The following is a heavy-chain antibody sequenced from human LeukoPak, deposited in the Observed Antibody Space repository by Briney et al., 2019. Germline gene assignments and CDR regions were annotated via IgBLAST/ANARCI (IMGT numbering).Heavy chain of an antibody. CDR3: VRDRPERFLEWLSTSYYYGMDV. V-gene: IGHV1-18*01. D-gene: IGHD3-3*01. CDR2: ISAYNGNT. CDR1: GYTFTSYG. J-gene: IGHJ6*02. Sequence: ASVKVSCKASGYTFTSYGISWVRQAPGQGLEWMGWISAYNGNTNYAQKLQGRVTMTTDTSTSTAYMELRSLRSDDTAVYYCVRDRPERFLEWLSTSYYYGMDVWGQGTTVTVSS.